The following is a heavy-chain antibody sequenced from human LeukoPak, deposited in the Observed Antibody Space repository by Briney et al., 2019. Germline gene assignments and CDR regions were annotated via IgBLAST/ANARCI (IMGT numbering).Heavy chain of an antibody. V-gene: IGHV3-30*02. J-gene: IGHJ4*02. D-gene: IGHD4-17*01. Sequence: GGSLRLSCAASGFTFSSHGMHWVRQSPGKGLEWVAFIRYDGTNKYYADSMKGRFTISRDNSKNTLYLQMNSPRAEDTAVYYCAKDNYYGDYEVTSIFGVDWGQGTLVTVSS. CDR1: GFTFSSHG. CDR2: IRYDGTNK. CDR3: AKDNYYGDYEVTSIFGVD.